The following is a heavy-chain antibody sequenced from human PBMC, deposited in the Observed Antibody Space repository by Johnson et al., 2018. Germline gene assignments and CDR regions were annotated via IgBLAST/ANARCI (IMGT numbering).Heavy chain of an antibody. CDR1: GYSFTTYW. CDR3: ARLSYCSGGNCYHGAFDI. CDR2: IHPGEFDT. V-gene: IGHV5-51*01. D-gene: IGHD2-15*01. J-gene: IGHJ3*02. Sequence: VQLVESGAEVKKPGESXKISCKGSGYSFTTYWIGWVRQMPGKGLEWMGIIHPGEFDTRYSPSFQGPVTISADKSISTAYLQWSSLKASDTAMYYCARLSYCSGGNCYHGAFDIWGQGTMVTVAS.